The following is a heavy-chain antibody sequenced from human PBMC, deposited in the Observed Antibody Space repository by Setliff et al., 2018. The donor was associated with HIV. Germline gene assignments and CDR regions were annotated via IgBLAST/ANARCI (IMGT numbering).Heavy chain of an antibody. D-gene: IGHD2-21*02. V-gene: IGHV1-18*01. CDR3: VRGEFYCGTDCYWSSFDY. CDR2: IGSYSGYI. J-gene: IGHJ4*02. CDR1: NYTLINYG. Sequence: ASVKVSCKASNYTLINYGVSWVRQAPGQGLEWMGWIGSYSGYIIYAQKFQDRLTMTTDKSTTTASMELRSLRSDDAAVNYCVRGEFYCGTDCYWSSFDYWGQGIWVTVSS.